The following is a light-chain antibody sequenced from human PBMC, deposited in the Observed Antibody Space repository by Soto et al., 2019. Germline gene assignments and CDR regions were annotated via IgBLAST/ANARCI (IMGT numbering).Light chain of an antibody. V-gene: IGKV3-11*01. J-gene: IGKJ4*01. CDR1: QSVSNY. Sequence: EIVLTQSPATLSLSPGERATLSCRASQSVSNYLAWYQQKPSQAPRLLIYDASNRATGIPARFSGSGSGTDFTLTISSQEPEDFTVYYCQQRSTWPRLTFGGGTKVEIK. CDR2: DAS. CDR3: QQRSTWPRLT.